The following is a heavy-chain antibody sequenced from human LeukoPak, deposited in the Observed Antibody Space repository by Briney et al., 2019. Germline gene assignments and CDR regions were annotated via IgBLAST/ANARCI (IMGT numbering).Heavy chain of an antibody. CDR3: ARLTTVTPRTAFDI. V-gene: IGHV4-59*01. J-gene: IGHJ3*02. D-gene: IGHD4-17*01. CDR1: GGSISIYY. Sequence: SETLSLTCTVSGGSISIYYWSWIRQPPGKGLEWIGYIYYSGNTNYNPSPKSRVTISVDTSKNQFSLTLSSVTAADTAVYYCARLTTVTPRTAFDIWGQGTLVTVSS. CDR2: IYYSGNT.